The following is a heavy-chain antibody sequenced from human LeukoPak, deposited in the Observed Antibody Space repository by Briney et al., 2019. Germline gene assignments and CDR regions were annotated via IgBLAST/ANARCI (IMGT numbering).Heavy chain of an antibody. V-gene: IGHV4-30-4*08. CDR1: GDSISSGAYY. J-gene: IGHJ5*02. CDR3: ARDWSRSDYGSGSPAHFDP. CDR2: IYYTGDT. D-gene: IGHD3-10*01. Sequence: PSETLSLTCTVSGDSISSGAYYWSWIRQPPGKGLEWIGYIYYTGDTYYNPSLKSRVTISVDTAKNQFSLKLSSVTAADTAVYYCARDWSRSDYGSGSPAHFDPWGQGTLVTVSS.